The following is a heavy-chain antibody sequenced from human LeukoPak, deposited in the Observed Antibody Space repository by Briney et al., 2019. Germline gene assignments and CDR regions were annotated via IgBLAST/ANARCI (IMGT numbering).Heavy chain of an antibody. Sequence: NPSETLSLTCTVSGGSISYWTWIRRPPGKGLEWIGVIYDHGRTEYSPSLTSRVTMSLDTSKKQVSLRLRSVTAADTAVYYCARGLAGAHSGAVYSDLWGRGNLVTVSS. CDR1: GGSISY. V-gene: IGHV4-59*01. D-gene: IGHD1-26*01. CDR2: IYDHGRT. CDR3: ARGLAGAHSGAVYSDL. J-gene: IGHJ2*01.